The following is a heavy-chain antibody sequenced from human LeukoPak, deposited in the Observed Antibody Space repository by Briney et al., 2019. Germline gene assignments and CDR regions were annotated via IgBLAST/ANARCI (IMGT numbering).Heavy chain of an antibody. CDR2: ISSSSSTI. V-gene: IGHV3-48*01. CDR3: ASGLVVGAFFPFDY. D-gene: IGHD1-26*01. CDR1: GFTFSSYS. J-gene: IGHJ4*02. Sequence: GGSLRLSCAASGFTFSSYSMNWVRQAPGKGLGGFSYISSSSSTIYYADSVKGRFTISRDNAKNSLYLQMNSLRAEDTAVYYCASGLVVGAFFPFDYWGQGTLVTVSS.